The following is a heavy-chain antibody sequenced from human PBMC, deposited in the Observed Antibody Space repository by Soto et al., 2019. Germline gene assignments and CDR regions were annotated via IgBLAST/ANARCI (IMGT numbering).Heavy chain of an antibody. J-gene: IGHJ4*02. CDR2: ISAYNGNT. D-gene: IGHD1-20*01. V-gene: IGHV1-18*01. CDR1: GYTFTSYG. CDR3: ATVTRYYFEY. Sequence: ASVKVSCKASGYTFTSYGISWVRQAPGQGLEWMGWISAYNGNTNYAQKLQGRVNMTTDTSTDTAYMELSSLRSDDTAVYYCATVTRYYFEYWGQGTLVTVPS.